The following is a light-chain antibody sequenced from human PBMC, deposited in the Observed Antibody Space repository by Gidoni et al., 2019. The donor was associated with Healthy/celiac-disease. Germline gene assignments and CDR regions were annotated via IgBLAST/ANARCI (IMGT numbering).Light chain of an antibody. V-gene: IGKV4-1*01. J-gene: IGKJ2*01. Sequence: DIVMTQSPDSLAVSLGERATINCKSSQSVLYSSNNKNYLAWYQQKPGQPPKLLIYWASNRESGVPDRFSGRGSGTDFTLTISSLQAEDVAVYYCQQYYSTPTFGQGTKLEIK. CDR2: WAS. CDR1: QSVLYSSNNKNY. CDR3: QQYYSTPT.